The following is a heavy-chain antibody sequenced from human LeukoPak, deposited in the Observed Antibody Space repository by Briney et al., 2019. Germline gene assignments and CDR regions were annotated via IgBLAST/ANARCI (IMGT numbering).Heavy chain of an antibody. J-gene: IGHJ4*02. CDR1: GYTFSEYA. D-gene: IGHD3-16*02. Sequence: ASVKVSCKVSGYTFSEYAISWVRQAPGQGLEWMGWVNGFNGNAKYAQKFQGRVTMTTDTSTTTAYMEVTSLRSDDTAVYYCARGGYYDYVWGSYRYNRDYWGQGTLVTVSS. CDR3: ARGGYYDYVWGSYRYNRDY. V-gene: IGHV1-18*01. CDR2: VNGFNGNA.